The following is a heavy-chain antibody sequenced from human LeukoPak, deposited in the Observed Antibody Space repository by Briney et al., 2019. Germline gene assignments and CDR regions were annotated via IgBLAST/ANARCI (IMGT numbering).Heavy chain of an antibody. J-gene: IGHJ6*04. CDR2: ISSSGSTI. Sequence: PGGSLRLSCAASGFTFSSYEVNWVRQAPGKGLEWVSYISSSGSTIYYADSVKGRFTFSRDNAKNSLYLQMKSLRAEDTAVYYCARAGYCSSTSCPSHYYYGMDVWGKGTTVTVSS. D-gene: IGHD2-2*01. V-gene: IGHV3-48*03. CDR1: GFTFSSYE. CDR3: ARAGYCSSTSCPSHYYYGMDV.